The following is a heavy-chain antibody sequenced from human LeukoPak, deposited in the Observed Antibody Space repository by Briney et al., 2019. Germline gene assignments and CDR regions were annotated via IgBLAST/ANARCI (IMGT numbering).Heavy chain of an antibody. D-gene: IGHD3-3*01. J-gene: IGHJ3*02. CDR1: GGSISSSSYY. CDR2: IYYSGNT. CDR3: ARDAPYYDFWSGPPARHAFDI. Sequence: SETLSLTCAVSGGSISSSSYYWGWIRQPPGKGLEWIGSIYYSGNTYYNPSLKSRVTISVDASKNQFSLKLSSVAAADTAVYYCARDAPYYDFWSGPPARHAFDIWGQGTMVTVSS. V-gene: IGHV4-39*07.